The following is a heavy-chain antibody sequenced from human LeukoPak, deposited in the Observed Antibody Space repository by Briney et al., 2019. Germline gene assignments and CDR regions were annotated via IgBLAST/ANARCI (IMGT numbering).Heavy chain of an antibody. CDR1: GFPFSDYG. V-gene: IGHV3-30*18. CDR2: ISHDGSNK. D-gene: IGHD3-16*01. J-gene: IGHJ4*02. Sequence: GGSLRLSSAASGFPFSDYGMYWVRQAPGKGLEWLAVISHDGSNKHYADSVKGRITISRDNSMNTLYLQMNSLTAEDTAVYYCAKVRWGSDNALDSWGQGTLVAGSS. CDR3: AKVRWGSDNALDS.